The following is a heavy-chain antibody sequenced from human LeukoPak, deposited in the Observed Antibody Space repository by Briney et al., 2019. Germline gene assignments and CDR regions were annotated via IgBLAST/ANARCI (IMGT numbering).Heavy chain of an antibody. V-gene: IGHV3-7*01. CDR2: IKQDGSEK. D-gene: IGHD2-21*02. CDR1: GFTFSSYW. CDR3: ARYCGGDCYGMDV. J-gene: IGHJ6*02. Sequence: GGSLRLSCTASGFTFSSYWMSWVRQAPGKGLEWVANIKQDGSEKDYVDSVKGRFTISRDNPKNSLYLQMNSLRAEDTAVYYCARYCGGDCYGMDVWGQGTTVTVS.